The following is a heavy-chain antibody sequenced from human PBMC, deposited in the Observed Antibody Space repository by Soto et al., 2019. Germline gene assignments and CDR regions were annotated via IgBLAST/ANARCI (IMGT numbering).Heavy chain of an antibody. D-gene: IGHD6-13*01. CDR3: ARERAIAATGIFYY. CDR1: GFTFSNFV. J-gene: IGHJ4*02. Sequence: VQLVESGGGVVQPGGSLRLSCAASGFTFSNFVMHWVRQAPGKGLEWVAATSYDGKNKDHADSVKGRFTISRDNSKNTLYLQMNSLRHEDTAVYFCARERAIAATGIFYYWGQGTLVTVSS. CDR2: TSYDGKNK. V-gene: IGHV3-30*04.